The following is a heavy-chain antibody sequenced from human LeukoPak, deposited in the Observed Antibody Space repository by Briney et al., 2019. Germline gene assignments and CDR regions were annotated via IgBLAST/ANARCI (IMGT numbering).Heavy chain of an antibody. CDR3: ARGGTIFGESDY. CDR1: GFTFSTYS. V-gene: IGHV3-21*04. Sequence: GGSLRLSCAASGFTFSTYSMNWVRQTPGKGLEWVSSISSSSTYIYYADSVKGRFTISRHNSKNTLYLQMNSLRAEDTAVYYCARGGTIFGESDYWGQGTLVTVSS. CDR2: ISSSSTYI. J-gene: IGHJ4*02. D-gene: IGHD3-3*01.